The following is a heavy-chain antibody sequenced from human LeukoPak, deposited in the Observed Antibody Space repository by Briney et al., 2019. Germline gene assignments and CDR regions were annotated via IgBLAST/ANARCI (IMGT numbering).Heavy chain of an antibody. J-gene: IGHJ4*02. D-gene: IGHD2-2*02. V-gene: IGHV6-1*01. Sequence: SQTLSLTCAISGDSVSSYTASWNWIRQSPSRGLEWLGRTYSRSKWYNEYAASMKSRITINSDTSKNQFSLQLNSVTPEDTAVYYCARATYHFDNWGQGTLVTVSS. CDR2: TYSRSKWYN. CDR3: ARATYHFDN. CDR1: GDSVSSYTAS.